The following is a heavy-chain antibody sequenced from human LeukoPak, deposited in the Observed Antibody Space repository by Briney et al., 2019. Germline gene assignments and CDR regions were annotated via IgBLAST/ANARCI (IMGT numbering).Heavy chain of an antibody. D-gene: IGHD2-15*01. Sequence: GGSLRLSCAASGFSFNEYRMTWVRQAPGKGLEWVANINQDGSVKFYVDSVEGRFTISRDNARKSVSLRMNSLRAEDTAIYYCVGYCSDDACPMFPPGARGPLVPAPS. CDR2: INQDGSVK. CDR3: VGYCSDDACPMFPP. V-gene: IGHV3-7*01. J-gene: IGHJ5*02. CDR1: GFSFNEYR.